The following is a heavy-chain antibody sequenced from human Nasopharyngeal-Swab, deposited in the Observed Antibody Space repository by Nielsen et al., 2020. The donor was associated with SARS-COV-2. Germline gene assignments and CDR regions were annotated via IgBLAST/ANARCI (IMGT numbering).Heavy chain of an antibody. V-gene: IGHV1-69*13. Sequence: SVPVSCQASGWILSSNAISWVGQAPRQGVEWMGGIIDIFGTANYAQKFQGRVTITADESTSTAYMELSSLRSEDAAVYCWGYGSGGYYNLYYWGQGTLVTVSS. J-gene: IGHJ4*02. CDR2: IIDIFGTA. CDR3: GYGSGGYYNLYY. CDR1: GWILSSNA. D-gene: IGHD3-10*01.